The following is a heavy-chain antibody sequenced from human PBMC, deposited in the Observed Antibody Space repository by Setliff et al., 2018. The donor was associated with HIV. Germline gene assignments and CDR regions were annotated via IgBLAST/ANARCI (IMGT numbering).Heavy chain of an antibody. V-gene: IGHV1-69*13. J-gene: IGHJ4*01. Sequence: SVKVSCKASGGTFRSHEISWVRQAPGQGLEWMGGIVPILNTGNYAPKFQGRVTITADESTTTAYMELSSLRSEDTAVYYCARVGSYWTQFDYWGQGTLVTVSS. CDR1: GGTFRSHE. CDR3: ARVGSYWTQFDY. CDR2: IVPILNTG. D-gene: IGHD2-15*01.